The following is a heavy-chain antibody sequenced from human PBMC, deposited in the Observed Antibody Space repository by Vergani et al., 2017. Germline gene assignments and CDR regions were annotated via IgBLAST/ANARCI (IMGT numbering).Heavy chain of an antibody. V-gene: IGHV1-69*18. CDR2: IIPIFATA. CDR3: ARDGRAVAQDFDY. CDR1: GGTFSSYA. Sequence: QVQLVQSGAEVKKPGSSVKVSCKASGGTFSSYAISWVRQAPGQGLEWMGRIIPIFATANYAQKFQGRVTITADESTSTAYMELSSLRSEDTAVYYCARDGRAVAQDFDYWGQGTLVTVSS. D-gene: IGHD4-23*01. J-gene: IGHJ4*02.